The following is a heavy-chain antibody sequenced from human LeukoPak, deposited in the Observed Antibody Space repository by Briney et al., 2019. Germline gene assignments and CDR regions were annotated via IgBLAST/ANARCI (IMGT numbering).Heavy chain of an antibody. CDR1: GFTVSSYS. J-gene: IGHJ4*02. Sequence: GGSLRLSCAASGFTVSSYSMNWVRQAPWKGLEWVSYISSSSSTIYYADPVKGRFTISRDNAKNSLYLQMNSLRAEDTAVYYCARAGYCSSTSCYDYWGQGTLVTVSS. CDR3: ARAGYCSSTSCYDY. D-gene: IGHD2-2*01. CDR2: ISSSSSTI. V-gene: IGHV3-48*01.